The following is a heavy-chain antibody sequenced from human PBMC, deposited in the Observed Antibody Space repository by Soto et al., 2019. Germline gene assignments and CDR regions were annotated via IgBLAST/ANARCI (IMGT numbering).Heavy chain of an antibody. CDR1: GGTFSSYA. CDR3: ARLYTLGSGYYNNWFDP. D-gene: IGHD3-3*01. J-gene: IGHJ5*02. V-gene: IGHV1-69*01. Sequence: QVQLVQSGAEVKKPGSSVKVSCKASGGTFSSYAISWVRQAPGQGLEWMGGIIPIFGTANYAQKIQGRVTITADESTSTAYMELSSLRSEDTAVYYCARLYTLGSGYYNNWFDPWGQGTLVTVSS. CDR2: IIPIFGTA.